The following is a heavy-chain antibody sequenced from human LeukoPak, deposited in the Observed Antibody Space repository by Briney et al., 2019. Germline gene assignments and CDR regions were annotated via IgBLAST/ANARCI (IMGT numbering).Heavy chain of an antibody. CDR1: GFTVSSNY. Sequence: PGGSLRLSCAASGFTVSSNYMSWVRQAPGKGLEWVSVIYSGGSTYYADSVKGRFTISRDNSKNTLYLQMNSLRAEDTAVYYCAGMYYYDSSGYAYYFDYWGQGTLVTVSS. J-gene: IGHJ4*02. CDR3: AGMYYYDSSGYAYYFDY. D-gene: IGHD3-22*01. V-gene: IGHV3-53*01. CDR2: IYSGGST.